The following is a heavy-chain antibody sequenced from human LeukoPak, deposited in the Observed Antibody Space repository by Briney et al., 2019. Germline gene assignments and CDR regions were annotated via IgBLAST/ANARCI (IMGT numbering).Heavy chain of an antibody. V-gene: IGHV3-48*01. Sequence: GGSLRLSCAASGFTFSGYIMNWVRQAPGKGLEWLSYISNSGSTIYYADSVKGRFSISRDNAKNSLWLQMSSLRAEDTAVYYCARGRGSCSGGTCYVDFWGQGTLVTVSS. CDR1: GFTFSGYI. CDR2: ISNSGSTI. CDR3: ARGRGSCSGGTCYVDF. J-gene: IGHJ4*02. D-gene: IGHD2-15*01.